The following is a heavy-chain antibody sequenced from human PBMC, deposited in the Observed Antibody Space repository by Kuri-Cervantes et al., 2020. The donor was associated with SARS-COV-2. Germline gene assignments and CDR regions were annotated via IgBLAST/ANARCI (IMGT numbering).Heavy chain of an antibody. D-gene: IGHD1-26*01. J-gene: IGHJ6*02. CDR1: GYTFTSYG. V-gene: IGHV1-2*02. CDR2: INPNSGGT. Sequence: ASVKVSCKASGYTFTSYGISWVRQAPGQGLEWMGWINPNSGGTNYAQKFQGRVTMTRETSISTAYMELSSLRSEDTAVYYCAKEQWELLLNYYYGMDVWGQGTTVTVSS. CDR3: AKEQWELLLNYYYGMDV.